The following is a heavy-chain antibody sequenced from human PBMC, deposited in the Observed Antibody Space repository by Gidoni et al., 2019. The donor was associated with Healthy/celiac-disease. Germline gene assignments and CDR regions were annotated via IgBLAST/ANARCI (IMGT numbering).Heavy chain of an antibody. D-gene: IGHD6-19*01. J-gene: IGHJ6*02. CDR2: INPNSGGT. CDR3: ARSGIAVAGTEYYYYGMDV. Sequence: QVQLVQSGAAVKKPGAYVKVSCKASGYTFTGYYMHWVRQAPGQGLEWMGWINPNSGGTNYAQKFQGWVTMTRDTSISTAYMELSRLRSDDTAVYYCARSGIAVAGTEYYYYGMDVWGQGTTVTVSS. CDR1: GYTFTGYY. V-gene: IGHV1-2*04.